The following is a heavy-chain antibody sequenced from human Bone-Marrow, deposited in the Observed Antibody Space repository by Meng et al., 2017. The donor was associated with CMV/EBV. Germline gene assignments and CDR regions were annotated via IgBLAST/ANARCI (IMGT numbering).Heavy chain of an antibody. CDR2: IIPIFGTA. CDR3: AREGLYYYDSSGYLYFDY. J-gene: IGHJ4*02. D-gene: IGHD3-22*01. Sequence: VKVSCKASGGTFSSYAISWVRQAPGQGLEWMGGIIPIFGTANYAQKFQGRVTITTDESTSTAYMELSSLRSEDTAVYYCAREGLYYYDSSGYLYFDYWGQGTLVTVSS. V-gene: IGHV1-69*05. CDR1: GGTFSSYA.